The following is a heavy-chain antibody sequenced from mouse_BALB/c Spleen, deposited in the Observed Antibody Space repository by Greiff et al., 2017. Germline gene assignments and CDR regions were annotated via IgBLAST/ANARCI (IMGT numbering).Heavy chain of an antibody. D-gene: IGHD1-1*01. V-gene: IGHV1-67*01. CDR2: ISTYYGNT. J-gene: IGHJ3*01. CDR3: ARSTPYYGSSYGWFAY. CDR1: GYTFTDYA. Sequence: QVQLKESGPELVRPGVSVKISCKGSGYTFTDYAMHWVKQSHAKSLEWIGVISTYYGNTNYNQKFKGQATMTVDKSSSTAYMELARLTSEDSAIYYCARSTPYYGSSYGWFAYWGQGTLVTVSA.